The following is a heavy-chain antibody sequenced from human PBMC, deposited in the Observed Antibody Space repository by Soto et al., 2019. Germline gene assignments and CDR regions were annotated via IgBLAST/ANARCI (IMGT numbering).Heavy chain of an antibody. CDR3: ARRHFDSNNYFYYDT. J-gene: IGHJ5*02. CDR2: IYQADSDT. Sequence: PGGALKNSCMESVYTFTKVWVAWVRQMPGKGLELMGFIYQADSDTKYSQSFQGQVTISADKSSNTAYLQWSGLRASDTAMYFCARRHFDSNNYFYYDTWGQGTLVTVSS. CDR1: VYTFTKVW. V-gene: IGHV5-51*01. D-gene: IGHD3-22*01.